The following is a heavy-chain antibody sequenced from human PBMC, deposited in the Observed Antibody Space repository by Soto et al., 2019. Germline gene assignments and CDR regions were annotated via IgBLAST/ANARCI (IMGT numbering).Heavy chain of an antibody. CDR2: ISAYNGNT. V-gene: IGHV1-18*01. CDR1: GYTFTSYG. J-gene: IGHJ6*02. D-gene: IGHD3-3*01. CDR3: AADANYDFWSGDYYYYGMDV. Sequence: ASVKVSCKASGYTFTSYGISWVRQAPGQGLEWMGWISAYNGNTNYAQKLQGRVTMTTDTSTSTAYMELRSLRSDDTAVYYCAADANYDFWSGDYYYYGMDVWGQGTTVTVSS.